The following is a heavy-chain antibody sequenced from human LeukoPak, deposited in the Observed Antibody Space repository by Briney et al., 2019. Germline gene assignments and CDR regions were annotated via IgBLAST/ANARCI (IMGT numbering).Heavy chain of an antibody. Sequence: GGSLRLSCAASGFTFSSYNMNWVRQAPGKGLEWVSYIRSSGNTIYYADSVKGRFTISRDNAKNSVYLQMNSLRAEDTAVYYCAKAPPYKKYFDYWGQGTLVTVSS. D-gene: IGHD1-1*01. CDR3: AKAPPYKKYFDY. V-gene: IGHV3-48*01. CDR2: IRSSGNTI. J-gene: IGHJ4*02. CDR1: GFTFSSYN.